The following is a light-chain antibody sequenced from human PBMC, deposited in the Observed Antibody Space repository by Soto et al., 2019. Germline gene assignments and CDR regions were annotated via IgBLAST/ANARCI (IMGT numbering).Light chain of an antibody. Sequence: EIVLTHSQGTLSLSPCERATLSSRASQSVSSSYLAWYQQKPGQAPRLLIYGASTRATGIPARFSGSGSGTEFTLTISSLQFEDFAVYYCQQYKNWPRTFGQGTKV. CDR2: GAS. J-gene: IGKJ1*01. CDR3: QQYKNWPRT. CDR1: QSVSSSY. V-gene: IGKV3-15*01.